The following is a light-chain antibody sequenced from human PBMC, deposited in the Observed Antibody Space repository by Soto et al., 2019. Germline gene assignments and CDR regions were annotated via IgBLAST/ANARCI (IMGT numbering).Light chain of an antibody. V-gene: IGLV1-40*01. CDR2: GNT. CDR3: QSYDSSLSGSWV. Sequence: QSVLTQPPSVSGAPGQRVTISCTGSSSNIGAGYDVHWYQQLPGTAPKLLIYGNTNRPSGVPDRFSGSKSGTSASLAITGLQAEDEAGYYCQSYDSSLSGSWVFGGGTQLTVL. CDR1: SSNIGAGYD. J-gene: IGLJ3*02.